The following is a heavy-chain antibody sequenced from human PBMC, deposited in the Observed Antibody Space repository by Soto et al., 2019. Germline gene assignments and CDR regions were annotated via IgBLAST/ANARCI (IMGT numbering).Heavy chain of an antibody. CDR2: TSYDGSDK. CDR3: ARWGTTGGLDV. Sequence: QVQLVESGGGVVQPGTSLRVSCVGSGFTFRSYVIHWVRQAPGKGLEWVSLTSYDGSDKYYGDSVRGRFPISRDNSRNTVELQMDRLRLEDTALYYCARWGTTGGLDVWGQGTLVSVSS. J-gene: IGHJ1*01. V-gene: IGHV3-30*19. D-gene: IGHD3-16*01. CDR1: GFTFRSYV.